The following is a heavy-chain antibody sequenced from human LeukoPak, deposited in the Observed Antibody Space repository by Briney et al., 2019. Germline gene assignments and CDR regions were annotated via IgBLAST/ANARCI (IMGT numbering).Heavy chain of an antibody. Sequence: SEALSLTCTVSGGSISSHYWSWIRQPPGKGLEWIGYIYYSGSTNYNPSLKSRVTISVDTSKNQFSLKLSSVTAADTAVYYCARRYNWSYWFDPWGQGTLVTVS. CDR2: IYYSGST. CDR1: GGSISSHY. CDR3: ARRYNWSYWFDP. D-gene: IGHD1-20*01. V-gene: IGHV4-59*11. J-gene: IGHJ5*02.